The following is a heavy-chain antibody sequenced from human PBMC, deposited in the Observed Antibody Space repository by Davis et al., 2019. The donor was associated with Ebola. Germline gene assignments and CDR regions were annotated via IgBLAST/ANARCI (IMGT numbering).Heavy chain of an antibody. Sequence: GESLKISCKGSGYSFSNYWVGWVRQMPGKGLEWMGIIYPGDSDTRYSPSFQGQVTISADKSISTAYLQWSGLKASDTAMYYCARQGAPYSAPANWGQGTLVTVSS. J-gene: IGHJ4*02. CDR2: IYPGDSDT. CDR3: ARQGAPYSAPAN. V-gene: IGHV5-51*01. CDR1: GYSFSNYW. D-gene: IGHD1-26*01.